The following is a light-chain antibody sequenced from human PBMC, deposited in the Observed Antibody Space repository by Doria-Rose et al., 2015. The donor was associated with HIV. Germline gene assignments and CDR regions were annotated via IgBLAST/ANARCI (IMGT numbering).Light chain of an antibody. CDR2: DGS. CDR1: QNFSSTY. CDR3: HQYGTSWT. J-gene: IGKJ1*01. V-gene: IGKV3-20*01. Sequence: DIVMTQTPGTLSLSPGERATLSCRASQNFSSTYLAWYQQKPGQAPSLLIYDGSTRATGIPDRFSASGSGTDFTLTINRLEPEDFALYYCHQYGTSWTFGQGTKVEI.